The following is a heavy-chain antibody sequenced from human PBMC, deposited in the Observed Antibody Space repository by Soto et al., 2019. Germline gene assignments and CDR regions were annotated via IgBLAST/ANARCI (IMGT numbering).Heavy chain of an antibody. Sequence: PSETLSLTCSIYGGSFRDYYWSWIRQSPGKGLEWIGEINHSGSTNYNPSLKGRVTISIDTSKNQFSLKVNSVTAADTAVFYCASRMGSGRYFFDYWGQGTVVTVSS. CDR2: INHSGST. CDR1: GGSFRDYY. V-gene: IGHV4-34*01. D-gene: IGHD3-10*01. J-gene: IGHJ4*02. CDR3: ASRMGSGRYFFDY.